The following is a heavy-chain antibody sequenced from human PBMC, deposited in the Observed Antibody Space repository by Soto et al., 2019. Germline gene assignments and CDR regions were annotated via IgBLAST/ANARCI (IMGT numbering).Heavy chain of an antibody. J-gene: IGHJ4*02. CDR3: AEGEHSSGWLDY. CDR2: IYYSGST. D-gene: IGHD6-19*01. CDR1: GYSISSSSYY. Sequence: ATLSLTCTVPGYSISSSSYYWGWNRQPPGKGLEWIGRIYYSGSTYYNPSLKSRVTISVETSKNQFSLKLSSVTEADTAVDYCAEGEHSSGWLDYWGQGTMGNVS. V-gene: IGHV4-39*01.